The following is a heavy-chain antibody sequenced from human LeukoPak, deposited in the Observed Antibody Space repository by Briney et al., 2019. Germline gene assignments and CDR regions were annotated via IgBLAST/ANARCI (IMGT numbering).Heavy chain of an antibody. CDR2: INHSGST. CDR3: ARRLWYSGSYFDY. V-gene: IGHV4-34*01. Sequence: SETLSLTCAVYGGSFSGYYWSWIRQPPGKGLEWTGEINHSGSTNYNPSLKSRVTISVDTSKNQFSLKLSSVTAADTAVYYCARRLWYSGSYFDYWGQGTLVTVSS. CDR1: GGSFSGYY. J-gene: IGHJ4*02. D-gene: IGHD1-26*01.